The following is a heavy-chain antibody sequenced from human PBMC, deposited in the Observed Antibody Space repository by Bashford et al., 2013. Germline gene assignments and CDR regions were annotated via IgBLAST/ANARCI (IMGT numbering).Heavy chain of an antibody. J-gene: IGHJ4*02. CDR3: ARRGMDIVATITGFDY. CDR1: GGSFSGYY. CDR2: INHSGST. Sequence: SETLSLTCAVYGGSFSGYYWSWIRQPPGKGLEWIGEINHSGSTNYNPSLKSRVTISVDTSKNQFSLKLSSVTAADTAVYYCARRGMDIVATITGFDYWGQGTLVTVSS. D-gene: IGHD5-12*01. V-gene: IGHV4-34*01.